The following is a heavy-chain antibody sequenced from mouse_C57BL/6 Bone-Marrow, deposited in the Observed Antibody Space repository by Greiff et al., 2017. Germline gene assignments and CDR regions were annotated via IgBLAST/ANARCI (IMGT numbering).Heavy chain of an antibody. Sequence: QVQLKQSGAELARPGASVKLSCTASGYTFTSYGISWVKQRTGQGLEWIGEIYPRSGNTYYNEKFKGKATLTADKSSSTAYIELRSLTSEDSAVYFCARYGDYFDYWGQGTTLTVSS. CDR1: GYTFTSYG. CDR3: ARYGDYFDY. J-gene: IGHJ2*01. V-gene: IGHV1-81*01. D-gene: IGHD1-1*01. CDR2: IYPRSGNT.